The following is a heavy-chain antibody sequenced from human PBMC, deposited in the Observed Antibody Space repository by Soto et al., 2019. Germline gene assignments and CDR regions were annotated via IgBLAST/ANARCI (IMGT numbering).Heavy chain of an antibody. CDR1: GGSVSSGSYY. CDR3: ARYIVVVPAAISNWFDP. V-gene: IGHV4-61*01. D-gene: IGHD2-2*02. J-gene: IGHJ5*02. Sequence: SETLSLTCTVSGGSVSSGSYYWSWIRQPPGKGLEWIGHIYYSGSTNYNPSLKSRVTIAVDTSKNQFSLKLSSVTAADTAVYYCARYIVVVPAAISNWFDPWGQGTLVTVS. CDR2: IYYSGST.